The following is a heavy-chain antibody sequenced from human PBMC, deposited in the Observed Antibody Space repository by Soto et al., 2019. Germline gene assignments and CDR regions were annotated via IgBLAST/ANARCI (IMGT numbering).Heavy chain of an antibody. CDR1: GFTFSSYG. Sequence: GGSLRLSCAASGFTFSSYGMHWVRQAPGKGLEWVAVISYDGSNKYYADSVKGRFTISRDNSKNTLYLQMNSLRAEDTAVYYCAKGGRRTRQQPSKFDAFDIWGQGTMVTVSS. D-gene: IGHD6-13*01. V-gene: IGHV3-30*18. CDR3: AKGGRRTRQQPSKFDAFDI. J-gene: IGHJ3*02. CDR2: ISYDGSNK.